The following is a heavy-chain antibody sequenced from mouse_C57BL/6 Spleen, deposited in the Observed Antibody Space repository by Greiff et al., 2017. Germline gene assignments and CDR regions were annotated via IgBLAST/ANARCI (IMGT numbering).Heavy chain of an antibody. CDR1: GYTFTDYY. V-gene: IGHV1-76*01. Sequence: QVQLKESGAELVRPGASVKLSCKASGYTFTDYYINWVKQRPGQGLEWIARIYPGSGNTYYNEKFKGKATLTAEKSSSTAYMQLSSLTSEDSAVYFCARREDYYGSSYLYYYAMDYWGQGTSVTVSS. D-gene: IGHD1-1*01. J-gene: IGHJ4*01. CDR3: ARREDYYGSSYLYYYAMDY. CDR2: IYPGSGNT.